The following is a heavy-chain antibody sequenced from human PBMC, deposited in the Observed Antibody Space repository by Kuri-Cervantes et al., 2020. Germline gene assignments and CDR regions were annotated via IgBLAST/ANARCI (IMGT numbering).Heavy chain of an antibody. D-gene: IGHD5-18*01. CDR1: GFTFSSYS. V-gene: IGHV3-21*05. CDR2: ISSSSGYI. Sequence: GGSLRLSCAASGFTFSSYSMNWVRQAPGKGLEWVSYISSSSGYIYYADSVKGRFTISRDNSKNTLYLQMNSLRAEDTAVYYCAKATAPGYSYGTNWFDPWGQGTLVTVSS. J-gene: IGHJ5*02. CDR3: AKATAPGYSYGTNWFDP.